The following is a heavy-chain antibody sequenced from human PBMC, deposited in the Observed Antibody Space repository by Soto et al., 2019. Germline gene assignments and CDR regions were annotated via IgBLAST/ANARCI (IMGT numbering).Heavy chain of an antibody. J-gene: IGHJ5*02. Sequence: QVLLVESGGGVVQPGRSLRLSCAASGFTFSSYDMHWVRQAPGKGLEWVAVIYYDGSNKYYADSVKGRFTISRDNSKNMLYLQMNSLRAEDTAVYYCARGHGVATTMGWFDPWGQGTPVTVSS. CDR3: ARGHGVATTMGWFDP. CDR2: IYYDGSNK. D-gene: IGHD5-12*01. V-gene: IGHV3-33*01. CDR1: GFTFSSYD.